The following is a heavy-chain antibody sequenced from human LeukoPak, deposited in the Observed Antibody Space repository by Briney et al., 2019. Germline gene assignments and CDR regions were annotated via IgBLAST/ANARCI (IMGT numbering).Heavy chain of an antibody. CDR1: GFTFDDYG. CDR2: INWNGGST. V-gene: IGHV3-20*04. Sequence: GGSLRLSCAASGFTFDDYGMSWVRQAPGKGLEWVSGINWNGGSTGYADSVKGRFTISRDNAANSLFLQMNSLRVDDTAVYYCARDRFVARPPKPTAFDIWGQGTVVTVSS. CDR3: ARDRFVARPPKPTAFDI. D-gene: IGHD6-6*01. J-gene: IGHJ3*02.